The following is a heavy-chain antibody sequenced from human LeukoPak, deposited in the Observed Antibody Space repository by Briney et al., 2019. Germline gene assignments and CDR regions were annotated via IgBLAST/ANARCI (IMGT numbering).Heavy chain of an antibody. CDR3: ERRGSGWYQAAFDI. Sequence: SETLSLTCAVYGGSFSGYYWSWIRQPPGKGLEWIGEINHSGSTNYNPSLKSRVTISVDTSKNQFSLKLSSVTAADTAVYYCERRGSGWYQAAFDIWGQGTMVTVSS. CDR2: INHSGST. D-gene: IGHD6-19*01. V-gene: IGHV4-34*01. CDR1: GGSFSGYY. J-gene: IGHJ3*02.